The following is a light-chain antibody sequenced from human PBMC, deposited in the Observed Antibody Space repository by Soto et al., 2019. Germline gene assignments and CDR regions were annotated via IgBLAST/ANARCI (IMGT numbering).Light chain of an antibody. V-gene: IGKV3-20*01. Sequence: EIVLTQSPGALSLSPGARATLSCRTSHDISSSYLAWYQQKRGQAPRLLMYGASTRATGIPDRFSGSGSGTDFTLTISRLEPEDFAVYYCQHYGGSVLTFGGGTKVEIK. CDR1: HDISSSY. CDR2: GAS. CDR3: QHYGGSVLT. J-gene: IGKJ4*01.